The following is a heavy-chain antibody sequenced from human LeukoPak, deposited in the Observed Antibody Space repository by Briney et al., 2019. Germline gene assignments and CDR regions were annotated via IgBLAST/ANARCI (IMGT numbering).Heavy chain of an antibody. V-gene: IGHV3-23*01. J-gene: IGHJ3*01. D-gene: IGHD5-24*01. Sequence: GGSLRLSCAASGFTFSVAAMTWVRQAPGKGLELVSLIGASGESTYYPDSVKGRFTISRDNSKNTLSLQMNSLRVEDTAMYFCAKDIQLSTWGLGTMVTVSS. CDR1: GFTFSVAA. CDR3: AKDIQLST. CDR2: IGASGEST.